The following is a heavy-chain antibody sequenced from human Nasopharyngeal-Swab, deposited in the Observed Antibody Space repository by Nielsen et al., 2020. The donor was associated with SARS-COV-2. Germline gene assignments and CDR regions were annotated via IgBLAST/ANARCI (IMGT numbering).Heavy chain of an antibody. V-gene: IGHV3-74*01. Sequence: GESLKTSCAASGFTFSSYWMHWVRQAPGKGLVWVSRINSDGSSTSYADSVKGRFTISRDNAKNTLYLQMNSLRAEDTAVYYCARDLGYYDYVWGSYRIKDFDYWGQGTLVTVSS. CDR2: INSDGSST. J-gene: IGHJ4*02. CDR1: GFTFSSYW. D-gene: IGHD3-16*02. CDR3: ARDLGYYDYVWGSYRIKDFDY.